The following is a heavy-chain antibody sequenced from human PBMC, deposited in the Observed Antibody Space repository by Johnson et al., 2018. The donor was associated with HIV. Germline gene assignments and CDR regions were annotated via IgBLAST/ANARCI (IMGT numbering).Heavy chain of an antibody. V-gene: IGHV3-20*04. CDR3: AREFKWGAWFGDIKHDAFDI. CDR1: GFMFEDYG. CDR2: INWNGAIT. D-gene: IGHD3-10*01. Sequence: VQLVESGGGVLRPGGSLRLSCEGFGFMFEDYGLNWVRQAPGKGLEWVSGINWNGAITGHVDSVTGRFTISRDNAKNSMYLQMNSLRAEDTAVYYCAREFKWGAWFGDIKHDAFDIWGQGTMVTVSS. J-gene: IGHJ3*02.